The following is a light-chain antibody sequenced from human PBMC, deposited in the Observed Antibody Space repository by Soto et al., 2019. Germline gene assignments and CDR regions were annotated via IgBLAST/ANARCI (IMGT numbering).Light chain of an antibody. CDR1: SSDVGGYNY. Sequence: QSALTQPRSVSGSPGQSVTISCTGTSSDVGGYNYVSWYQQHPGNAPKVMIYDVSERPSGVPARFSGSKSGNTAALTISGRQDEDEADYYCCSYAGSPRYVFGTGTKLTVL. V-gene: IGLV2-11*01. CDR3: CSYAGSPRYV. J-gene: IGLJ1*01. CDR2: DVS.